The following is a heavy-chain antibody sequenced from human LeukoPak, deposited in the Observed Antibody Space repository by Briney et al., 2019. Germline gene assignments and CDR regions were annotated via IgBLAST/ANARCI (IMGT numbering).Heavy chain of an antibody. D-gene: IGHD6-6*01. J-gene: IGHJ4*02. CDR2: IYYSGST. CDR3: ARGRKRSIAARPRREFDY. V-gene: IGHV4-59*12. CDR1: GGSISSYY. Sequence: QSSETLSLTCTVSGGSISSYYWSWIRQPPGKGLEWIGYIYYSGSTNYNPSLKSRVTISVDTSKNQFSLKLSSVTAADTAVYYCARGRKRSIAARPRREFDYWGQGTLVTVSS.